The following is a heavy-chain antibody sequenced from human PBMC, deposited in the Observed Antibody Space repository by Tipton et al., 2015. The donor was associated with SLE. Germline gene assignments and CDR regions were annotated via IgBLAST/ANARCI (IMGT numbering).Heavy chain of an antibody. CDR3: ARLGVGCANCGYYFDH. J-gene: IGHJ4*02. D-gene: IGHD3-10*01. Sequence: TLSLTCSVSDDSISNYYWSWIRQSPGKGLEWIGYISFSGSANYNPSLKSRVTLSTDASKRSFSLRLSSMAAADTAVYYCARLGVGCANCGYYFDHWGQGALVTVSS. CDR1: DDSISNYY. CDR2: ISFSGSA. V-gene: IGHV4-59*01.